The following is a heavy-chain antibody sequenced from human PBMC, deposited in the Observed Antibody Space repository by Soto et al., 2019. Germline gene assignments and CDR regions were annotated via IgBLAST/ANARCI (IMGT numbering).Heavy chain of an antibody. CDR2: INPNSGGT. CDR1: GYTFTGYY. V-gene: IGHV1-2*02. J-gene: IGHJ6*02. CDR3: ARDPPLPSSSGEIYYYYGMDV. D-gene: IGHD6-6*01. Sequence: QVQLVQSGAEVKKPGASVKVSCKASGYTFTGYYMHWVRQAPGQGLEWMGWINPNSGGTNYAQKFQGRVTMTRDTSISTAYMELSRLRSDDTAVYYCARDPPLPSSSGEIYYYYGMDVWGQGTTVTVSS.